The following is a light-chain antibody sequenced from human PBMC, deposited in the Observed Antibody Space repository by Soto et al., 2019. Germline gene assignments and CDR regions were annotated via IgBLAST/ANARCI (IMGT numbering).Light chain of an antibody. CDR1: SSNLGAGYD. CDR2: GNR. Sequence: QSVLTQPPSVSGAPGQRVTLSCTGNSSNLGAGYDVHWYKQVPGAAPKLVIFGNRNRPSGVPERFSGSKSGTSASLAITGLQAEDEADYYCKAYDYSLTASVFGGGTKVTVL. CDR3: KAYDYSLTASV. V-gene: IGLV1-40*01. J-gene: IGLJ3*02.